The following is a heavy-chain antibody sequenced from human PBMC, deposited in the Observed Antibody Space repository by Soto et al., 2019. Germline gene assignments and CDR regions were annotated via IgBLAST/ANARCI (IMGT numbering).Heavy chain of an antibody. CDR1: GFSLNTGGVG. J-gene: IGHJ6*02. Sequence: ITLKESGPTLVKPTQTLTLTCTFSGFSLNTGGVGVGWVRQPRGKAMEWLALIYWDDDERYRPSLRSRLNTTXDXTXNXXFLTMTNMDPEDTATYYCVRNWRYYGGDYYYGMDAWGQGTTVTVSS. CDR2: IYWDDDE. CDR3: VRNWRYYGGDYYYGMDA. V-gene: IGHV2-5*02. D-gene: IGHD3-10*01.